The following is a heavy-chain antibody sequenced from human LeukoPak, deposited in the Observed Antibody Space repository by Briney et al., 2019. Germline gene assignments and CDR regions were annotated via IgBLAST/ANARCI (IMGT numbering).Heavy chain of an antibody. J-gene: IGHJ4*02. V-gene: IGHV3-7*01. Sequence: PGGSLRLSCAASGFTFSSYRMSWVRQAPGKGLEWVANIKQDGSEKYYVDSVKGRFTISRDNAKNSLYLQMNSLRAEDTAVYYCAKALVTSCRGAFCYPFDSWGQGTLVTVSS. CDR2: IKQDGSEK. CDR1: GFTFSSYR. CDR3: AKALVTSCRGAFCYPFDS. D-gene: IGHD2-15*01.